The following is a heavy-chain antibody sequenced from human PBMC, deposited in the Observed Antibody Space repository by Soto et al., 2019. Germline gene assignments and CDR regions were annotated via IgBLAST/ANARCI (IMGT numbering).Heavy chain of an antibody. J-gene: IGHJ6*02. D-gene: IGHD3-3*01. Sequence: QVQLVQSGAEVKKPGASVKVSCKASGYTFTGYYMHWVRQAPGQGLEWMGWINPHSGGTNYAPKFQGRVSMTRDTSISTAYMELSRLRSDDTAVYSCARGGSITIFGFHYYYYGMDGWGQGTTVTVSS. V-gene: IGHV1-2*02. CDR3: ARGGSITIFGFHYYYYGMDG. CDR2: INPHSGGT. CDR1: GYTFTGYY.